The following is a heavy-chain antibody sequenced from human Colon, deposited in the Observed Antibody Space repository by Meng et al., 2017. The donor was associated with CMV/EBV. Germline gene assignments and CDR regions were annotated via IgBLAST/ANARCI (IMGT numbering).Heavy chain of an antibody. V-gene: IGHV3-11*01. Sequence: GESLKISCGASGFIFSDYSMSWIRQAPGKGLEWFSYMTNSGKTITYADSVKGRFTISRDNAKNSLYLDMNSLRVEDTAMYYCVRDGVTPDYWGQGTLVTVSS. CDR3: VRDGVTPDY. D-gene: IGHD3-3*01. J-gene: IGHJ4*02. CDR2: MTNSGKTI. CDR1: GFIFSDYS.